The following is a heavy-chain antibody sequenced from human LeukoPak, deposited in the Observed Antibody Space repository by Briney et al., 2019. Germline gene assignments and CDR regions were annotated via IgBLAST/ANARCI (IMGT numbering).Heavy chain of an antibody. Sequence: SETLSLTCAVYGGSFSGYYWSWIRQPPGKGLEWIGYIYYSGSTNYNPSLKSRVTISVDTSKNQFSLNLTSVTAADTAVYYCARHVSVHYSSFDYWGRGTLVTVSS. J-gene: IGHJ4*02. CDR1: GGSFSGYY. V-gene: IGHV4-59*08. D-gene: IGHD2-15*01. CDR2: IYYSGST. CDR3: ARHVSVHYSSFDY.